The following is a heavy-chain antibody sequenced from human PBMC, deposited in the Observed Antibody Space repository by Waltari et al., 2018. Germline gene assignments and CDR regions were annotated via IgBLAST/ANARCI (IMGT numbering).Heavy chain of an antibody. Sequence: VQLVESGGGVVQPGRSLRLSCAASGFTFLNYRVHWVRQAPGKWLEGVAGISYDGSNKYATDSVRGRFTISRDNSKNTLYLQMNSLRVEDTAVYYCAKETLDLIDYWGQGTLVTVSS. D-gene: IGHD2-2*03. CDR2: ISYDGSNK. CDR1: GFTFLNYR. V-gene: IGHV3-30*18. CDR3: AKETLDLIDY. J-gene: IGHJ4*02.